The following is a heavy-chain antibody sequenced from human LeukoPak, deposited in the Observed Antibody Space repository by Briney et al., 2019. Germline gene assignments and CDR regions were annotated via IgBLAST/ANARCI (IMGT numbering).Heavy chain of an antibody. D-gene: IGHD6-13*01. V-gene: IGHV3-9*01. CDR3: ARDGVAAAGTGDY. CDR2: ISWNSGSI. CDR1: GFTFDDYA. J-gene: IGHJ4*02. Sequence: GGSLRLSCAASGFTFDDYAMHWVRQAPGKGLEWVSGISWNSGSIGYADSVKGRFTISRDNAKNSLYLRMNSLRAEDTAVYYCARDGVAAAGTGDYWGQGTLVTVSS.